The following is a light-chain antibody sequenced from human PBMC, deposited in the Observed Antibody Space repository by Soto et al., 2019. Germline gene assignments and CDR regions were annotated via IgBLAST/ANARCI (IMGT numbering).Light chain of an antibody. Sequence: DIQMTQSPSTLSASVGDRVTITCRASQSISSWLAWYQQKPGKAPKLLIHDAYSLESGVPSRFSGSGSGTESTLTISSLQPEDSATYYCQQYNSYSKTFGQWTKVDTK. J-gene: IGKJ1*01. CDR2: DAY. CDR3: QQYNSYSKT. CDR1: QSISSW. V-gene: IGKV1-5*01.